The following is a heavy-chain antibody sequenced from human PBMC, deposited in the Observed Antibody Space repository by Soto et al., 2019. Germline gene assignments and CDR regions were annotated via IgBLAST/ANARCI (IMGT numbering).Heavy chain of an antibody. CDR2: ISGSGTNI. V-gene: IGHV3-11*01. J-gene: IGHJ4*02. CDR1: GFSFSDYY. D-gene: IGHD2-2*01. CDR3: ANISSTDSYDPAFF. Sequence: QVQLVESGGGVVKPGGSLRLSCSASGFSFSDYYMTWVRQAPGKGLEWISYISGSGTNIYYAESVEGRFTISRDNARNSVHLQMNDLRGGDTARYFCANISSTDSYDPAFFWGQGTLVTVSS.